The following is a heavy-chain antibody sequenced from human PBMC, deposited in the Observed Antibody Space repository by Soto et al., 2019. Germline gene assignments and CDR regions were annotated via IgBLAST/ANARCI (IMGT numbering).Heavy chain of an antibody. CDR1: GDSIVTATYS. Sequence: SETLSLTCTVSGDSIVTATYSWSWIRQPPGKGLQWIGYISHSGNTYFNPSLKSRVTMSIDTSRHEFSLNMTSVTAADTAVYYCAREAFGGASNWFGPWGQGALVTVSS. CDR2: ISHSGNT. V-gene: IGHV4-30-2*01. CDR3: AREAFGGASNWFGP. D-gene: IGHD3-10*01. J-gene: IGHJ5*02.